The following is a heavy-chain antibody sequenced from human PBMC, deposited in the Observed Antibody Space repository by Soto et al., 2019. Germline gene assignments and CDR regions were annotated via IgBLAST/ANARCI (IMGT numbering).Heavy chain of an antibody. CDR2: IYHSGTT. CDR1: GYSISSGYY. J-gene: IGHJ6*02. Sequence: SETLSLTCAVSGYSISSGYYWGWIRQPPGKGLEWIGSIYHSGTTYYNPSLKSRVTISVDTSKNQFSLRLSSVSAADPAVYYCARDWGVVISSWSGGMYVRGQGTTVTVSS. CDR3: ARDWGVVISSWSGGMYV. D-gene: IGHD3-3*01. V-gene: IGHV4-38-2*02.